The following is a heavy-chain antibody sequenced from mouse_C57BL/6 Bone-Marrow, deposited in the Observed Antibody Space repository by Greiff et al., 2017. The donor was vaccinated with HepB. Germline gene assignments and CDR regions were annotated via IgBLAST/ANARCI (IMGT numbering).Heavy chain of an antibody. V-gene: IGHV5-17*01. CDR3: ARDITTVVDYFDY. CDR1: GFTFSDYG. CDR2: ISSGSSTI. J-gene: IGHJ2*01. D-gene: IGHD1-1*01. Sequence: EVKLVESGGGLVKPGGSLKLSCAASGFTFSDYGMHWVRQAPEKGLEWVAYISSGSSTIYYADTVKGRFTISRDNAKYTLFLQMTSLRSEDTAMYYCARDITTVVDYFDYWGQGTTLTVSS.